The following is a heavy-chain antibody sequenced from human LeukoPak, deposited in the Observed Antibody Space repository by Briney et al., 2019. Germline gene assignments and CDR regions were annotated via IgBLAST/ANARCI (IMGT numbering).Heavy chain of an antibody. Sequence: PGGSLRLSCAASGFTFSNYDMNWVRQAPGKGLEWVSYISSSGSSIYDVESVKAQFTITRDNAKTSLYLKMNSLRTEETAVYYCARVPVLTAAAGPFGFWGQGTLVTVSS. CDR1: GFTFSNYD. CDR3: ARVPVLTAAAGPFGF. CDR2: ISSSGSSI. J-gene: IGHJ4*02. D-gene: IGHD6-13*01. V-gene: IGHV3-48*03.